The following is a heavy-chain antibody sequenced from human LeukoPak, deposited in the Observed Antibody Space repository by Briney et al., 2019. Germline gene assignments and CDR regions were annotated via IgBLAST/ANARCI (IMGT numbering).Heavy chain of an antibody. D-gene: IGHD1-1*01. CDR1: GGSISSYY. CDR3: ARLPRGTQPPDYCQN. Sequence: PSETLSLTCTVSGGSISSYYWSWIRQPPGKGLECIGYIYNSGSTNYNPSLKSRVSISVDTSKNQFSLKLSSVTAADTAVYFCARLPRGTQPPDYCQNWGQGTLVTVSS. CDR2: IYNSGST. V-gene: IGHV4-59*08. J-gene: IGHJ1*01.